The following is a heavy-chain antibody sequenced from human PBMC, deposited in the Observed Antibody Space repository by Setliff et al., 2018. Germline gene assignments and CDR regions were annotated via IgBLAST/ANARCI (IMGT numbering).Heavy chain of an antibody. V-gene: IGHV1-18*01. CDR3: AIIDDAIMDLDY. J-gene: IGHJ4*02. CDR2: LQTYSGHT. CDR1: GGTFSSYA. D-gene: IGHD3-16*01. Sequence: ASVKVSCKASGGTFSSYAISWVRQAPGQGLEWMGWLQTYSGHTNYAQKFRGRATMTTDTSTRTAYLELRALTSDDTAMYYCAIIDDAIMDLDYWGPGTLVTVSS.